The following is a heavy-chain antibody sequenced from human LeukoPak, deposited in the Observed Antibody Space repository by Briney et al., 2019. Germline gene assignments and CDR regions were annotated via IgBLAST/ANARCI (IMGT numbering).Heavy chain of an antibody. Sequence: GGSLRLSCAASGFTFSSYWMSWVRRAPGKGLEWVANIKQDGSEKYYVDSVKGRFTISRDNAKNSLYLQMNSLRAEDTAVYYCASDQYSASYRIRWGQGTLVTVSS. CDR1: GFTFSSYW. V-gene: IGHV3-7*01. CDR3: ASDQYSASYRIR. J-gene: IGHJ4*02. D-gene: IGHD1-26*01. CDR2: IKQDGSEK.